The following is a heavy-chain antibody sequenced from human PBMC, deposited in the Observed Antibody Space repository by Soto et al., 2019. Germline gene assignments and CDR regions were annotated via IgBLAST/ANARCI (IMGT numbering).Heavy chain of an antibody. V-gene: IGHV3-23*01. CDR1: GFTFSSYA. Sequence: GSLRLSCAASGFTFSSYAMSWVRQAPGKGLEWVSAISGSGGSTYYADSVKGRFTISRDNSKNTLYLQMNSLRAEDTAVYYCAKLFNYQLLYHEGYYYYYMDVWGKGTTVTVSS. D-gene: IGHD2-2*02. CDR3: AKLFNYQLLYHEGYYYYYMDV. CDR2: ISGSGGST. J-gene: IGHJ6*03.